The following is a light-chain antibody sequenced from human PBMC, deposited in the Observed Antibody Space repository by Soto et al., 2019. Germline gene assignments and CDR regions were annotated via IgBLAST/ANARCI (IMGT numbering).Light chain of an antibody. Sequence: DIQMTQSPSSVSASVGDRVTITCRASQNIDNWLAWYQHKPGKDPHLLNYSASTLQSGVPSTCSGSGSGTDFTPTISSLQPEDFATYYCHQCNSFPITFGQGTRLEI. CDR1: QNIDNW. V-gene: IGKV1-12*01. CDR2: SAS. J-gene: IGKJ5*01. CDR3: HQCNSFPIT.